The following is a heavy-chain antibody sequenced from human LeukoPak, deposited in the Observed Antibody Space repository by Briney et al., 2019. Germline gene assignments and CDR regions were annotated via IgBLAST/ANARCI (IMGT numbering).Heavy chain of an antibody. V-gene: IGHV4-39*07. CDR2: IYYGGST. CDR1: GGSISSSVYY. J-gene: IGHJ6*03. D-gene: IGHD3-16*02. Sequence: PSETLSLTCTVSGGSISSSVYYWGWIRQPPGKGLEWIGTIYYGGSTYYNPSLKSRVTMSVDTSKNQFSLKLSSVTAADTAVYYCASKTLPRSHLGDSHYYMDVWGKGTTVTVSS. CDR3: ASKTLPRSHLGDSHYYMDV.